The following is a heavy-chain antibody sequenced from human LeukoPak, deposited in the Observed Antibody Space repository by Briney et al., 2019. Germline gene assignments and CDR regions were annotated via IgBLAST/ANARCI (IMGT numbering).Heavy chain of an antibody. CDR1: GFALSSYW. V-gene: IGHV3-74*03. CDR2: IDGDGTTT. J-gene: IGHJ4*02. Sequence: PGGSLRLSCATSGFALSSYWMLWVRHAAGKGLEWVSRIDGDGTTTTYADSVKGRFTISRDNEKNTLYLHMNSLRVEDTATYYCARSQFDYWGRGILVTVSS. CDR3: ARSQFDY.